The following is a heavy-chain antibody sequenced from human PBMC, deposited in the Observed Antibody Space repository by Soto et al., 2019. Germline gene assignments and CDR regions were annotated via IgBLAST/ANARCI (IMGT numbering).Heavy chain of an antibody. V-gene: IGHV4-31*03. Sequence: QVQLQESGPGLEKPSQTLSLTCTVSGGSISSGGYYWSWIRQPPGKGLEWIGYIYYSGTTDYNPSLKSRVTISVDTSKSQFSLKPSSVTAADTAVYYCARGGYYFYYGMDVWGQGTTVTVSS. J-gene: IGHJ6*02. CDR2: IYYSGTT. CDR3: ARGGYYFYYGMDV. CDR1: GGSISSGGYY.